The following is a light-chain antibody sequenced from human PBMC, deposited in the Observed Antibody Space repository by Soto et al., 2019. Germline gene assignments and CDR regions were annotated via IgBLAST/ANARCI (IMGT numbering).Light chain of an antibody. V-gene: IGKV1-5*03. Sequence: DIQMTHSPSTLSASVGDRVTITCRASQSISSWLAWYQQKPGKAPKLLMYKASNLDSGVPSRFSGSGSGTDFTLTITSLQPDDFATYYCQQYKSFPLTFGGGTKVDIK. CDR2: KAS. CDR3: QQYKSFPLT. J-gene: IGKJ4*01. CDR1: QSISSW.